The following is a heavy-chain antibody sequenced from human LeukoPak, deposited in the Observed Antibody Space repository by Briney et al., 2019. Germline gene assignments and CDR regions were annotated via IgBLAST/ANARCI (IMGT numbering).Heavy chain of an antibody. CDR1: GFTFSSYG. CDR3: ARDILTARGYYYYYGMDV. CDR2: IWYDGSNK. V-gene: IGHV3-33*01. Sequence: PGGSLRLSCVASGFTFSSYGMHWVRQAPGKGLEWVAVIWYDGSNKYYADSVKGRFTISRDNSKNTLYLQMNSLRAEDTAVYYCARDILTARGYYYYYGMDVWGQGTTVTVSS. J-gene: IGHJ6*02. D-gene: IGHD3-9*01.